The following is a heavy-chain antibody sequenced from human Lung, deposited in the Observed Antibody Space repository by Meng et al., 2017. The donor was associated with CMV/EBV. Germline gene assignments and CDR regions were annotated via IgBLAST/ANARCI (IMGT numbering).Heavy chain of an antibody. CDR1: GYTFTAHY. CDR2: IHPHRGDT. V-gene: IGHV1-2*02. J-gene: IGHJ4*02. CDR3: ARDHNWGPDY. D-gene: IGHD7-27*01. Sequence: ASXXVSCKASGYTFTAHYFHWVRQAPGQGLEWMGWIHPHRGDTNYAQQFQGRVTLTRDTSINTGYMELTRLTSDDTAVYYCARDHNWGPDYWGQGTLVTVDS.